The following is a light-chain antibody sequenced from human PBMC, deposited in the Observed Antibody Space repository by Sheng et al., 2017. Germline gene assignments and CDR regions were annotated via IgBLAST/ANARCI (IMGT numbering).Light chain of an antibody. CDR1: SGSVSTSYY. Sequence: QTVVTQEPSFSVSPGGTVTLTCGLSSGSVSTSYYPSWYQQTPGQAPRTLIYSTNSRSSGVPDRFFGSILGNKAALTITGAQADDESDYYCVLYMGSGISVFRTGTKVTVL. J-gene: IGLJ1*01. CDR3: VLYMGSGISV. V-gene: IGLV8-61*01. CDR2: STN.